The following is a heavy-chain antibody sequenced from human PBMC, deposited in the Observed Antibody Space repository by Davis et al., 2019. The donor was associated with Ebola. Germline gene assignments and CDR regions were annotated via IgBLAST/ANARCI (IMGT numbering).Heavy chain of an antibody. Sequence: ASVKVSCKASGYTFTSYGISWVRQAPGQGLEWMGWISAYNGNTNYAQKFQGRVTMTRDTSTSTVYMELSSLRAEDTAVYYCARSNWGYYFDYWGQGTLVTVSS. CDR1: GYTFTSYG. CDR2: ISAYNGNT. J-gene: IGHJ4*02. D-gene: IGHD7-27*01. V-gene: IGHV1-18*01. CDR3: ARSNWGYYFDY.